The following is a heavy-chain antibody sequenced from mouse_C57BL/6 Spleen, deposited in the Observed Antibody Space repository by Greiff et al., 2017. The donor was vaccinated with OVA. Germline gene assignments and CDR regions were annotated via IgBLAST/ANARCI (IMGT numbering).Heavy chain of an antibody. CDR1: GFTFSDYG. J-gene: IGHJ3*01. CDR3: ARDWYYGSSYGFAY. Sequence: EVKLMESGGGLVKPGGSLKLSCAASGFTFSDYGMHWVRQAPEKGLEWVAYISSGSSTIYYADTVKGRFTISRDNAKNTLFLQMTSLRSEDTAMYYCARDWYYGSSYGFAYWGQGTLVTVSA. V-gene: IGHV5-17*01. CDR2: ISSGSSTI. D-gene: IGHD1-1*01.